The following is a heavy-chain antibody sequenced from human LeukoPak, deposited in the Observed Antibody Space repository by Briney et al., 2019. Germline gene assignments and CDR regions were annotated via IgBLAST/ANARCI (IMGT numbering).Heavy chain of an antibody. CDR2: IYYSGST. V-gene: IGHV4-59*01. CDR1: GGSISSYY. J-gene: IGHJ6*03. D-gene: IGHD3-10*01. CDR3: ARVVLYDYASFFMGV. Sequence: PSETLSLTCTVSGGSISSYYWSWIRQPPGKGLEWIGYIYYSGSTNYNPSLKSRVTISVDTSKNQFSLKLSSVTAADTAVYYCARVVLYDYASFFMGVWGKGTTVTVSS.